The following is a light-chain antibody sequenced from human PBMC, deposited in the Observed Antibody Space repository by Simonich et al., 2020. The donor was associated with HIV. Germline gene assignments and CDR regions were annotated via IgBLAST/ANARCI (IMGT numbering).Light chain of an antibody. CDR3: SSYTSSSTWV. Sequence: QSALTQPASVSGSPGQSITISCTETSSDVGSYNYVSWYQHHPGKAPKLMIYDVGNRPSGVSNRFSGSKSGNTASLTISGLQAEDEADYYCSSYTSSSTWVFGGGTKLTVL. J-gene: IGLJ3*02. CDR1: SSDVGSYNY. V-gene: IGLV2-14*03. CDR2: DVG.